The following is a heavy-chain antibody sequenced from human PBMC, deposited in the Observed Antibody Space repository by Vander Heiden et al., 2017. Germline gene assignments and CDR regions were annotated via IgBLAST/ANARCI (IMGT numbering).Heavy chain of an antibody. CDR1: GDSLSTYY. V-gene: IGHV4-59*12. J-gene: IGHJ4*02. Sequence: QVHLQESGPGLVKPSETPSSTCTAFGDSLSTYYCRSIRQPPGKGLEWIGYIQNGGSTVYNPSLKSRATILVDTSKNQFSLRLGSVTAADTALYYCARDKEHTYGRAFGYWGQGALVTVSS. CDR3: ARDKEHTYGRAFGY. CDR2: IQNGGST. D-gene: IGHD3-10*02.